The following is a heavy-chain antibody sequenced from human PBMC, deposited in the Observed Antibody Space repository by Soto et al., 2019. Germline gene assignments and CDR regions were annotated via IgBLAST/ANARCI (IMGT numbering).Heavy chain of an antibody. CDR1: GGSISSSSYY. CDR3: ARFYSGYDTYYYFDY. V-gene: IGHV4-39*01. CDR2: IYYSGST. Sequence: QLQLQESGPGLVKPSETLSLTCTVSGGSISSSSYYWGWIRQPPGKGLEWIGSIYYSGSTYYNPSLKSRVTISVDTSKNQFSLKLSSVTAADTAVYYCARFYSGYDTYYYFDYWGQGTLVTVSS. J-gene: IGHJ4*02. D-gene: IGHD5-12*01.